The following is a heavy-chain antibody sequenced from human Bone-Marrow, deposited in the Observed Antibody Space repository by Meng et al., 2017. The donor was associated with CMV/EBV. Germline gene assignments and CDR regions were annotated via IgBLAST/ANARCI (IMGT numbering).Heavy chain of an antibody. CDR2: IYYSGST. V-gene: IGHV4-30-4*08. D-gene: IGHD5-18*01. CDR1: GGSISSGDYY. Sequence: SETLSLTCTVSGGSISSGDYYWSWIRQPPGKGLEWIGYIYYSGSTYYNPSLKSRVTISVDTSKNQFSLKLSSVTAADTAVYYCARVRGLPLFDPWGQGHLVNVSS. J-gene: IGHJ5*02. CDR3: ARVRGLPLFDP.